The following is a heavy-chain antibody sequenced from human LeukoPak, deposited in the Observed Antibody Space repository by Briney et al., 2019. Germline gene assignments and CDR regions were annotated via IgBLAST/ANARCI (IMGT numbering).Heavy chain of an antibody. Sequence: SETLSLTCAVYGGSFSAHYWNWIRQPPGKGLEWIGEINHSGSTNYNPSLKSRVTISVDTSKNQFSLKLSSVTAADTAVYYCARDRRRGKGPFDYWGQGTLVTVSS. V-gene: IGHV4-34*01. CDR2: INHSGST. CDR3: ARDRRRGKGPFDY. D-gene: IGHD1-14*01. J-gene: IGHJ4*02. CDR1: GGSFSAHY.